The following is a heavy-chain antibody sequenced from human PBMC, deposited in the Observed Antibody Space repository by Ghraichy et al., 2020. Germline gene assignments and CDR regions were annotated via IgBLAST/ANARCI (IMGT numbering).Heavy chain of an antibody. D-gene: IGHD6-19*01. CDR2: VSSTSTNM. J-gene: IGHJ3*02. V-gene: IGHV3-21*01. CDR1: EFTFSTYT. CDR3: TRAVYSSAWFGPHAFDI. Sequence: LNISCAAYEFTFSTYTMNWVRQAPGKGLEWVSSVSSTSTNMYYADSLKGRFTISRDNAKKSLYLQMNSLRAEDTAVYYCTRAVYSSAWFGPHAFDIWGPGTMVTVSS.